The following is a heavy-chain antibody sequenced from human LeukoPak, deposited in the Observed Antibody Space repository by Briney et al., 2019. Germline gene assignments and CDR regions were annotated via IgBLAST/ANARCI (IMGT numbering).Heavy chain of an antibody. CDR3: AREALYYYDSSGYYYES. CDR2: ISYDGSNK. CDR1: GFTFSSYG. J-gene: IGHJ4*02. D-gene: IGHD3-22*01. V-gene: IGHV3-30*03. Sequence: PGRSLRLSCAASGFTFSSYGMHWVRQAPGKGLEWVAVISYDGSNKYYADSVKGRFTISRDNSKNTLYLQMNSLRAEDTAVYYCAREALYYYDSSGYYYESWGQGTLVTVSS.